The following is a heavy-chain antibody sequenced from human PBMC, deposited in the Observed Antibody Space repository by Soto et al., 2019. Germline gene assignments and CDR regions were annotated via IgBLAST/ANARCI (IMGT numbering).Heavy chain of an antibody. CDR3: AHIPHYYQYDWFDP. CDR2: IYWDDDK. V-gene: IGHV2-5*02. CDR1: GFSLTTRGVG. D-gene: IGHD3-16*01. J-gene: IGHJ5*02. Sequence: QITLKESGPPLLKPTQTLTLTCTFSGFSLTTRGVGVGWVRQPPGKPLECIALIYWDDDKRYRPSLQSRLSLSKDTSKNQVVQTMSNVEPVDTATYYCAHIPHYYQYDWFDPWGQGTLVSVSS.